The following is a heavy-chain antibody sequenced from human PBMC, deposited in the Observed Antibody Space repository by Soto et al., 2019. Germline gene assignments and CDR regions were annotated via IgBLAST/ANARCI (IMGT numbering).Heavy chain of an antibody. Sequence: SETLSLTCTVSGGSISSYYWSWIRQPPGKGLEWIGYIYFRGTTNYNPSLKSRVTMSADTSKNQFSLKLNSVTAADTAVYYCARMNYYDTSGYPFDYWGQGKMVTVS. CDR1: GGSISSYY. CDR2: IYFRGTT. CDR3: ARMNYYDTSGYPFDY. D-gene: IGHD3-22*01. V-gene: IGHV4-59*01. J-gene: IGHJ4*02.